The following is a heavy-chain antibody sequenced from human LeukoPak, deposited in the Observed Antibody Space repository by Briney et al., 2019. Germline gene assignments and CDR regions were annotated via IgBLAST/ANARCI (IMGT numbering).Heavy chain of an antibody. Sequence: SGGSLRLSCAASGFTFSSYGMHWVRQAPGKGLEWVAVISYDGSNKYYADSVKGRFTISRDISKNTLYLQMDSLRAEDTAAYYCARGKDHDFWNPFDHWGQGTLVTVSS. CDR2: ISYDGSNK. V-gene: IGHV3-30*03. J-gene: IGHJ4*02. D-gene: IGHD3-3*01. CDR1: GFTFSSYG. CDR3: ARGKDHDFWNPFDH.